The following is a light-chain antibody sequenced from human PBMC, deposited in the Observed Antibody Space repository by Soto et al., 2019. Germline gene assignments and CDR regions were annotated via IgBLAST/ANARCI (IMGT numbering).Light chain of an antibody. J-gene: IGKJ1*01. Sequence: DIQMTQSPSTLSASGGDRVTITCRASQSISSWLAWYQQKPGKAPKLLIYKASSLESGVPSRFSGSGPGTEFTLTISSMQPDDFATYYCQQYNSYPWTFGQGTKVEIK. CDR2: KAS. CDR1: QSISSW. V-gene: IGKV1-5*03. CDR3: QQYNSYPWT.